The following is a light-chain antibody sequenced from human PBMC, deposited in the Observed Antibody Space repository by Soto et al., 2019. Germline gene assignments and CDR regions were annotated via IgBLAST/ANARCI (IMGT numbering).Light chain of an antibody. CDR1: SSDVGGYNY. CDR2: EVT. J-gene: IGLJ3*02. Sequence: QSALTQPPSASGSPGQSVTISCTGTSSDVGGYNYVSWYQQHPGKAPKLMIYEVTKRPSGVPDRFSGSKSGNTASLTVSGLLAEDEADYYCSSHAGIINVVFGGGAKRTGL. CDR3: SSHAGIINVV. V-gene: IGLV2-8*01.